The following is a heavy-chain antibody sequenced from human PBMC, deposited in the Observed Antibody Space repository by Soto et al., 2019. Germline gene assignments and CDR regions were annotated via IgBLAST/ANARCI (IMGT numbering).Heavy chain of an antibody. V-gene: IGHV4-59*01. D-gene: IGHD5-12*01. CDR1: GGSISSYD. Sequence: PSETLSLTCTVSGGSISSYDWSWIRQPLGKGLEWIGYIYYTGNTNYNPSLRSRVTISVDTSKNQFSLKLSSVTAADTAVYYCARAGYNIDYWGQGTLVTVSS. J-gene: IGHJ4*02. CDR2: IYYTGNT. CDR3: ARAGYNIDY.